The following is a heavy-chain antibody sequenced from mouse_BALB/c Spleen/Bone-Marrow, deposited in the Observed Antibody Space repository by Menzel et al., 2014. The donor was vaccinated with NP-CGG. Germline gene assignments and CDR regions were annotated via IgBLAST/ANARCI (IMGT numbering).Heavy chain of an antibody. CDR2: IWAGGST. J-gene: IGHJ3*01. V-gene: IGHV2-9*02. Sequence: VMLVESGPGLVAPSQSLSITCTVSGFSLTTYGVHWVRQPPGKDLEWLGLIWAGGSTNYNSALMSRLSISKDNSKSQVFLKMNSLQTDDTAMYYCAREGFYYDKAYWGQGTLVTVSA. CDR1: GFSLTTYG. CDR3: AREGFYYDKAY. D-gene: IGHD2-4*01.